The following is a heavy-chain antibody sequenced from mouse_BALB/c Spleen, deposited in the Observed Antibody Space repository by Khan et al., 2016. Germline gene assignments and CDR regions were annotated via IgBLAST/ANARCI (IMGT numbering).Heavy chain of an antibody. CDR3: ARGVLRRGAFFAY. D-gene: IGHD2-12*01. J-gene: IGHJ3*01. CDR1: GYSITSDYA. V-gene: IGHV3-2*02. CDR2: ITYSGST. Sequence: EVQLQESGPGLVKPSQSLSLTCTVTGYSITSDYAWNWIRQFPGNKLEWMGYITYSGSTSYNPSLKSRVSITRDTSKNLFFLQLNSVTTEDTATYYCARGVLRRGAFFAYWGQGTLVTVSA.